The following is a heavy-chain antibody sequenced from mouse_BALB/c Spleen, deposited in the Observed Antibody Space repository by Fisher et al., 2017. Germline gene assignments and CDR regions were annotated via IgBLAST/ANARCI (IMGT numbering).Heavy chain of an antibody. Sequence: KFKGKATLTVDKSSSTAYMELLSLTSEDSAVYYCARGDKAMDYWGQGTSVTVSS. V-gene: IGHV1-26*01. J-gene: IGHJ4*01. CDR3: ARGDKAMDY.